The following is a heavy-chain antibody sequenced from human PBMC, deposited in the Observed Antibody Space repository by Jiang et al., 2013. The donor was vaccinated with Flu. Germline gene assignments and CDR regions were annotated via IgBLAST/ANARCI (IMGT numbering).Heavy chain of an antibody. CDR2: IYPSDSQI. Sequence: GAEVKKPGESLKISCKASGYSFTSYWIGWVRQMPGKGLEWMGIIYPSDSQIRSSPSFQGQVTVSADKSISTTYLQWSSLKASDTAMYYCVRHVYGGRSIYYFDSWGQGTLVTVSS. J-gene: IGHJ4*02. CDR3: VRHVYGGRSIYYFDS. V-gene: IGHV5-51*01. CDR1: GYSFTSYW. D-gene: IGHD4-23*01.